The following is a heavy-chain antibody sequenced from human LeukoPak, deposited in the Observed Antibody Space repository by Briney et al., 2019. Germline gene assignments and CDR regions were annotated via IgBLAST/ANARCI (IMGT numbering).Heavy chain of an antibody. CDR3: ARDRGTVTTTWFDP. Sequence: GGSLRLSCAASGFTFSSYSMNWVRQAPGKGLEWVSSISSSGSYIYYADSVKGRFTISRDNAKNSLYLQMNSLRAEDTAVYYCARDRGTVTTTWFDPWGQGTLVTVSS. CDR1: GFTFSSYS. CDR2: ISSSGSYI. V-gene: IGHV3-21*01. D-gene: IGHD4-17*01. J-gene: IGHJ5*02.